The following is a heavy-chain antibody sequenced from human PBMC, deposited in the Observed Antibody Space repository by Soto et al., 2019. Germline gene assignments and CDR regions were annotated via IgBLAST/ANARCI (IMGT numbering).Heavy chain of an antibody. CDR3: THTRRLRGGAYYWVWGY. J-gene: IGHJ4*02. CDR2: VYWDDDK. V-gene: IGHV2-5*02. Sequence: QITLKESGPTLVKPTQTLTLTCTISGVSLSTEGVGVGWIRQPPGKALEWLAFVYWDDDKRYSPSLKNRLTITQDTSKPQVTLTMTNIDPVHTATYYCTHTRRLRGGAYYWVWGYCGQGALVTVSS. D-gene: IGHD1-26*01. CDR1: GVSLSTEGVG.